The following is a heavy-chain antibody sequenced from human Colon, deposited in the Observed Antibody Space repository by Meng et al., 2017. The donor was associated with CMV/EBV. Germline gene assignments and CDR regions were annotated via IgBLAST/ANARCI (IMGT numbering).Heavy chain of an antibody. CDR2: MLPKTGAL. D-gene: IGHD1-1*01. V-gene: IGHV1-2*02. CDR1: GYTLTPYY. J-gene: IGHJ4*02. Sequence: QGQLVKPGAKVKNAGASVKVSRKASGYTLTPYYIHWGRQAPGQGLEWVGCMLPKTGALDYAQKFRGRITLTIDTSITTAYMELSGLTSDDTAVYYCIRENWYYDYWGLGTLVTVSS. CDR3: IRENWYYDY.